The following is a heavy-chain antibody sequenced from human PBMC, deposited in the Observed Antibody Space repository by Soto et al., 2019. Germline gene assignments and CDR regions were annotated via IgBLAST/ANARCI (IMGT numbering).Heavy chain of an antibody. CDR3: ARGLSSYSEY. J-gene: IGHJ4*02. Sequence: QVQVVQSGAVVKKPVASVKVSCKASGYSFTDYDINWVRQAAGQGLEWMGWMNPNTGNTAYAQKFEGRLTLTRDTSISAAYMDLRSLTSEDPAVYYCARGLSSYSEYWDKGTLV. V-gene: IGHV1-8*02. CDR1: GYSFTDYD. CDR2: MNPNTGNT. D-gene: IGHD6-13*01.